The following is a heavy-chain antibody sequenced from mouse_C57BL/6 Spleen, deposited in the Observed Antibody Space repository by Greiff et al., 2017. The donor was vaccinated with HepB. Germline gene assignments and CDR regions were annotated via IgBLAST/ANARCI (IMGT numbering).Heavy chain of an antibody. CDR1: GFSLTSYG. Sequence: QVQLKQSGPGLVQPSQSLSITCTVSGFSLTSYGVHWVRQSPGKGLEWLGVIWSGGSTDYNAAFISRLSISKDNSKSQVFFKMNSLQADDTAIYYCARNFPSYDPYAMDYWGQGTSVTVSS. V-gene: IGHV2-2*01. D-gene: IGHD2-3*01. CDR2: IWSGGST. J-gene: IGHJ4*01. CDR3: ARNFPSYDPYAMDY.